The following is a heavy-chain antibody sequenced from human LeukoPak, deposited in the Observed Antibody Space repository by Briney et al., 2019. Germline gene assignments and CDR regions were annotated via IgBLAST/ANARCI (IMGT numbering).Heavy chain of an antibody. V-gene: IGHV1-2*02. CDR2: INPNNGGT. D-gene: IGHD4-23*01. CDR1: GCTFTDYN. CDR3: ARDGDYGGKHLLGFDP. Sequence: ASVKVSCKASGCTFTDYNIHWVRQAPGQGLEWMGWINPNNGGTNYAQKFQGRVTMTRDTSISTAYMGLSRLRSDDTAVYYCARDGDYGGKHLLGFDPWGQGTLVTVSS. J-gene: IGHJ5*02.